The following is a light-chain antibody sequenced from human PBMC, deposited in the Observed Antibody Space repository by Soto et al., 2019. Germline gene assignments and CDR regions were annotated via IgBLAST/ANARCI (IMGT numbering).Light chain of an antibody. CDR3: QQRSNWPPIT. CDR2: DAS. J-gene: IGKJ5*01. V-gene: IGKV3-11*01. CDR1: QSVYNY. Sequence: EVVLTQSPSTLSLSPGERATLSCRASQSVYNYLDWFQQKPDLAPRLLIYDASNRATGIPARFSGSGSGTDFTLTISSLEPEDFAVYYCQQRSNWPPITFGQGTRLEIK.